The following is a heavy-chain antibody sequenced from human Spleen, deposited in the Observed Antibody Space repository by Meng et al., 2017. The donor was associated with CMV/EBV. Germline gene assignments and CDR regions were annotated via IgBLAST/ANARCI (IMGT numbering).Heavy chain of an antibody. Sequence: SCKASGYVFTSRGITWVRQATGQGLQWMGWISTYNEATDYARHVQGRVFMTTDTSRRTAYMELRSLTSVDTAIYFCARGGGRNPLDHWGQGTLVTVSS. V-gene: IGHV1-18*01. D-gene: IGHD3-10*01. CDR3: ARGGGRNPLDH. J-gene: IGHJ4*02. CDR2: ISTYNEAT. CDR1: GYVFTSRG.